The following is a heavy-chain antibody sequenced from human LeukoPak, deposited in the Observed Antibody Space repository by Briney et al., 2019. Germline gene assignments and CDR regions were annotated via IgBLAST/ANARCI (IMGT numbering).Heavy chain of an antibody. CDR2: ISYDGSDK. D-gene: IGHD1-26*01. Sequence: GGSLRLSCAASGFTFSSYDMHWVRQAPGKGLEWVAVISYDGSDKYYVDSVKGRFTISRDNSKNTLYLQMNSLKAEDAAVYYCARVLSGSYDNYFDYWGQGTLVTVSS. J-gene: IGHJ4*02. V-gene: IGHV3-30*03. CDR3: ARVLSGSYDNYFDY. CDR1: GFTFSSYD.